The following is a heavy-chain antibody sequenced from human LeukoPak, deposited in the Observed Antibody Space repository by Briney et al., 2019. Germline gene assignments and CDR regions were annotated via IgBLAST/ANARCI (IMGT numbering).Heavy chain of an antibody. CDR2: ISDSGGRT. CDR3: AKRGVVIRVILVGFHKEAYYFDS. CDR1: GITLSNYG. D-gene: IGHD3-22*01. V-gene: IGHV3-23*01. J-gene: IGHJ4*02. Sequence: QSGGSLRLSCAVSGITLSNYGMSWVRQSPGKGLEWVAGISDSGGRTNYADSVKGRFTTSRDNPKNTLYLQMNSLRVEDTAVYFCAKRGVVIRVILVGFHKEAYYFDSWGQGALVTVSS.